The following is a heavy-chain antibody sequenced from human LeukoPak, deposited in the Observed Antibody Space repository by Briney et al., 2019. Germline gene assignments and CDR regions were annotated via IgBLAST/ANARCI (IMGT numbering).Heavy chain of an antibody. CDR3: ARAGDSSSSYYYYYMDV. CDR2: IYTSGST. J-gene: IGHJ6*03. V-gene: IGHV4-4*07. D-gene: IGHD6-13*01. CDR1: GGSISSYY. Sequence: PSETLSLTCTVSGGSISSYYWSWIRQPAGKALEWIGRIYTSGSTNYNPSLKSRVTMSVDTSKNQFSLKLSSVTAADTAVYYCARAGDSSSSYYYYYMDVWGKGTTVTVSS.